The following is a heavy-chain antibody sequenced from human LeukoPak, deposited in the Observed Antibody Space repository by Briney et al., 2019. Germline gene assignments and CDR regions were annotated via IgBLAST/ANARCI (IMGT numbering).Heavy chain of an antibody. J-gene: IGHJ4*02. CDR2: IHSAGST. Sequence: SETLSLTFTVFGDSISSGSYYWTWIRQPAGKGLEWIGRIHSAGSTNYNPSLKSRVTISADTSRNQFSLTLSSVTAADTAVYYCAWGCSSTSCCRNMDYWGQGTLVIVSS. D-gene: IGHD2-2*01. V-gene: IGHV4-61*02. CDR1: GDSISSGSYY. CDR3: AWGCSSTSCCRNMDY.